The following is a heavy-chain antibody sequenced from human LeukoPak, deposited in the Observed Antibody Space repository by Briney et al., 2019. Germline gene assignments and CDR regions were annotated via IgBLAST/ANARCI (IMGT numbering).Heavy chain of an antibody. CDR3: ARGAATGFFSRYYYYYGMDV. D-gene: IGHD3-9*01. Sequence: SETLSLTCAVYGGSFSGYYWSWIRQPPGKGLEWIGEINHSGSTNYNPSLKSRVTISVDTSKNQFSLKLSSVTAAVTAVYYCARGAATGFFSRYYYYYGMDVWGQGTTVTVSS. CDR2: INHSGST. CDR1: GGSFSGYY. V-gene: IGHV4-34*01. J-gene: IGHJ6*02.